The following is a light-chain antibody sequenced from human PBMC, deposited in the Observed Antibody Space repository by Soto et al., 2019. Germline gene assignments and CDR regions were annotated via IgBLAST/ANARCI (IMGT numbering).Light chain of an antibody. CDR3: QQRTI. J-gene: IGKJ3*01. Sequence: IVLTQSPATLSLSPGERATLSCRASQSIDTFLAWYQQKPGQAPRLLIYYASNRATGIPARFSGSGSGTDFTLTISSLEPEDFAVYYCQQRTIFGPGTKVAI. CDR2: YAS. CDR1: QSIDTF. V-gene: IGKV3-11*01.